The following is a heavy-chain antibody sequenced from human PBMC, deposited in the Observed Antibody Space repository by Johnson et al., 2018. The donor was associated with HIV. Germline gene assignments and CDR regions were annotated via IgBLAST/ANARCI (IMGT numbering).Heavy chain of an antibody. V-gene: IGHV3-74*01. D-gene: IGHD6-19*01. CDR2: MNGDGKST. CDR3: AREQGLMGERAFDI. Sequence: EVQLVESGGGLVQPGGSLRLSCAASGFTFINYWMHWVRQAPGKGLVWVSRMNGDGKSTTYADSVKGRFTISRDNAKNTLSLQVNSLRAEDTAVYYCAREQGLMGERAFDIWGQGTMVTVSS. CDR1: GFTFINYW. J-gene: IGHJ3*02.